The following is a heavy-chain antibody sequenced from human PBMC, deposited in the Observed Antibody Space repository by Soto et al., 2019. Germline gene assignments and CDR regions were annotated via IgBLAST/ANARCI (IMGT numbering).Heavy chain of an antibody. D-gene: IGHD3-3*01. Sequence: PGGSLRLSCAASGFTFSSYWMHWVRQAPGEGLAWVSRIKADGSITNYAGSVKGRFTISRDNAKNMLYLQMNSLRAEDTVVYYCASEIGFDFWTGPATWGQGTLVTVSS. J-gene: IGHJ5*02. CDR1: GFTFSSYW. CDR3: ASEIGFDFWTGPAT. CDR2: IKADGSIT. V-gene: IGHV3-74*01.